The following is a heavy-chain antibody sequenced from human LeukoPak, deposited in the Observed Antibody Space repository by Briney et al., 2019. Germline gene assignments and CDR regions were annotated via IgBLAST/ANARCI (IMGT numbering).Heavy chain of an antibody. Sequence: SETLSLTCAVYGGSFSGYYWSWIRQPPGKGLEWIGEINHSGSTNYNPSLKSRVTISVGTSKNQFSLKLSSVTAADTAVYYCARGSGSDDYWGQGTLVTVSS. CDR3: ARGSGSDDY. CDR2: INHSGST. CDR1: GGSFSGYY. V-gene: IGHV4-34*01. J-gene: IGHJ4*02. D-gene: IGHD3-10*01.